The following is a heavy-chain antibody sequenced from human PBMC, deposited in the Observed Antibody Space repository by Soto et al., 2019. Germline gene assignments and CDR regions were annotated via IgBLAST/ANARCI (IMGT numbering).Heavy chain of an antibody. D-gene: IGHD6-19*01. CDR3: AKGFRYSSGGVDY. Sequence: GGSLRLSCAASGFTFTNCAMSWVRQAPGKGLEWVSGISAGGGYTYYADSVKGRFTISRDDSKNTLFLQMNSLRPDDTALYYCAKGFRYSSGGVDYWGQGTLVTVSS. V-gene: IGHV3-23*01. CDR1: GFTFTNCA. CDR2: ISAGGGYT. J-gene: IGHJ4*02.